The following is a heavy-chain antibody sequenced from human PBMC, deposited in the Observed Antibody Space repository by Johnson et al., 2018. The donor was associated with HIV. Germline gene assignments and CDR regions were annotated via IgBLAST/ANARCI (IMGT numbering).Heavy chain of an antibody. CDR1: GFTFSNYE. V-gene: IGHV3-48*03. D-gene: IGHD3-22*01. CDR2: ISSSGTTI. Sequence: VQLVESGGGLVQPGGSLRLSCAASGFTFSNYEMNWVRQAPGKGLEWVSYISSSGTTIYYADSLKGRFTISRDNAKNSLYLQMNSLRVEDTAVYYCARSISMIIVGDAFDIWGQGTMVTVSS. J-gene: IGHJ3*02. CDR3: ARSISMIIVGDAFDI.